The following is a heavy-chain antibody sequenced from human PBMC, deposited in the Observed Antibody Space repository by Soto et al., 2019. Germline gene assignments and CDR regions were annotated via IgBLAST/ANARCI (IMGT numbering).Heavy chain of an antibody. CDR1: GFTFSSYA. CDR3: ATQWLVPKYFQH. V-gene: IGHV3-23*01. J-gene: IGHJ1*01. D-gene: IGHD6-19*01. Sequence: EVQLLESGGGLVQPGGSLRLSCAASGFTFSSYAMSWVRQAPGKGLEWVSGISGSGGSTNYADSVKGRFTISRDNSKNTLYLQMSSLRAEDTAVYYCATQWLVPKYFQHWGQGTLVTVSS. CDR2: ISGSGGST.